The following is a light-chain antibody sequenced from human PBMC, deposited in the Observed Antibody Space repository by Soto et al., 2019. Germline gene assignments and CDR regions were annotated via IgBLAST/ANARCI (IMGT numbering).Light chain of an antibody. CDR2: DVN. Sequence: QSVLTQPASVSGSPGQSITISCNGNRSDVGGYNYVSWYQKLPGKAPKLMIYDVNNLPSWFSNRFSGSKSGNTASLTISGLHAEYEADYYCSSYTGSSTFFFGTGTNVTVL. CDR1: RSDVGGYNY. CDR3: SSYTGSSTFF. J-gene: IGLJ1*01. V-gene: IGLV2-14*01.